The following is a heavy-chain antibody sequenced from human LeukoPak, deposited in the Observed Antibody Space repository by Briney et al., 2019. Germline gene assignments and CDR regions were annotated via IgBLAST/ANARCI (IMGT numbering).Heavy chain of an antibody. CDR1: GFTFSSYS. V-gene: IGHV3-21*01. D-gene: IGHD3-16*01. CDR3: ARDVVKNAWGSYVEIEANWFDP. Sequence: GGSLRLSCAASGFTFSSYSMNWVRQAPGKGLEWVSSISSSSSYIYHADSVKGRFTFSRGNAKNSLYLQMNSLRAEDTAVYYCARDVVKNAWGSYVEIEANWFDPWGQGTLVTVSS. J-gene: IGHJ5*02. CDR2: ISSSSSYI.